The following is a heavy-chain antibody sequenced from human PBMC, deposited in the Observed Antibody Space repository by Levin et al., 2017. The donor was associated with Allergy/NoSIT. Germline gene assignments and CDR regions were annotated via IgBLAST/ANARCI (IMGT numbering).Heavy chain of an antibody. V-gene: IGHV3-30-3*01. D-gene: IGHD6-19*01. J-gene: IGHJ6*02. CDR2: ISYDGSNK. CDR1: GFTFSSYA. CDR3: ARGSSGWGDYYGMDV. Sequence: GESLKISCAASGFTFSSYAMHWVRQAPGKGLEWVAVISYDGSNKYYADSVKGRFTISRDNSKNTLYLQMNSLRAEDTAVYYCARGSSGWGDYYGMDVWGQGTTVTVSS.